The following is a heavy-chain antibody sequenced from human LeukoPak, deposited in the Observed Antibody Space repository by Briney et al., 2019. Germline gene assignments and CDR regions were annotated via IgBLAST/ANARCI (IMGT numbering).Heavy chain of an antibody. Sequence: SETLSLTCTVSGGSISSGGYYWSWIRQPAGKGLEWIGRIYTSGNTNYNPSLKSRATISVDTPKNQFSLELSSVTAADTAVYYCARRPPTAELYYYDSRVRVHWGQGTLVTVSS. CDR2: IYTSGNT. V-gene: IGHV4-61*02. CDR3: ARRPPTAELYYYDSRVRVH. D-gene: IGHD3-22*01. J-gene: IGHJ4*02. CDR1: GGSISSGGYY.